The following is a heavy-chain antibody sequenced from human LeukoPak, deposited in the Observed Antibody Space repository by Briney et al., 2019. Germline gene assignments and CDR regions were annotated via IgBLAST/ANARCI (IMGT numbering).Heavy chain of an antibody. V-gene: IGHV1-2*02. J-gene: IGHJ4*02. CDR3: SRGSASLPGASYDY. D-gene: IGHD3-10*01. Sequence: ASVKVSCRASGYTFTDYYMHWFRQAPGQGLEWMGWINLNSGGTKFAQRFQGRVTMTRDTSITTGHMELSRLTSDDTAVYYCSRGSASLPGASYDYWGQGTLVTVSS. CDR2: INLNSGGT. CDR1: GYTFTDYY.